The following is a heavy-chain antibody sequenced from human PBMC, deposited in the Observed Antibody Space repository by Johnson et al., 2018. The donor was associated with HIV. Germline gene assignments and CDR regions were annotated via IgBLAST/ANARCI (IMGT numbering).Heavy chain of an antibody. CDR1: GFTFSYAW. CDR3: ARGAVSGYVSVDAFHI. D-gene: IGHD5-12*01. CDR2: ISSAGSGK. Sequence: QVHLVESGGGLVKPGGSLRLSCAASGFTFSYAWMHWVRQAPGTGLEWVAVISSAGSGKYYADSVTGRSTISRDNSKNTLYLQMHSLTPEDTAVYYCARGAVSGYVSVDAFHIWGQGTLVTVSS. J-gene: IGHJ3*02. V-gene: IGHV3-30*03.